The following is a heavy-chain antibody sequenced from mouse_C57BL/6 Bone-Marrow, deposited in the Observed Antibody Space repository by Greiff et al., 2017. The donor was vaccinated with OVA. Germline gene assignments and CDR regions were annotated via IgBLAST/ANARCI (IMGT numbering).Heavy chain of an antibody. CDR1: GYTFTGYW. Sequence: QVQLQQSGAELMKPGASVKLSCKATGYTFTGYWIEWVKQRPGHGLEWIGEILPGSGSTNYNEKFKGKATFTADTSSNTAYMQLSSLTTEDSAIYDGAKEGWVGGVYWYFDVWGTGTTVTVSS. V-gene: IGHV1-9*01. D-gene: IGHD1-1*01. CDR2: ILPGSGST. CDR3: AKEGWVGGVYWYFDV. J-gene: IGHJ1*03.